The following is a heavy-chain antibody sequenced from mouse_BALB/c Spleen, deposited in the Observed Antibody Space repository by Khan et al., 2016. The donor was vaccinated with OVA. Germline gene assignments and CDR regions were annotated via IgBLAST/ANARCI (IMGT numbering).Heavy chain of an antibody. CDR2: INTYTGEP. Sequence: IHFFHSGPELKKPGETVKISCKASGYTFTNYGMNWVKQAPGKGLKWMGWINTYTGEPTYADDFKGRFAFSLETSASTAYLQINNLKNEDTATYFCARVGYNGTMDYWGQGTSVTVSS. J-gene: IGHJ4*01. CDR3: ARVGYNGTMDY. V-gene: IGHV9-3-1*01. D-gene: IGHD2-14*01. CDR1: GYTFTNYG.